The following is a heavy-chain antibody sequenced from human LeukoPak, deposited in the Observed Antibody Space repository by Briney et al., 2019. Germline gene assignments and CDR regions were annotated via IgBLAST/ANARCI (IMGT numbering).Heavy chain of an antibody. CDR1: GVSFSGYY. J-gene: IGHJ3*02. V-gene: IGHV4-34*01. D-gene: IGHD4-17*01. CDR2: INHSGST. CDR3: ARGPNNYGDYYRLGAFDI. Sequence: SETLSLTCAVYGVSFSGYYWSWIRQPPGKGLEWIGEINHSGSTNYNPSLKSRVTISVDTSKNQFSLKLSSVTAADTAVYYCARGPNNYGDYYRLGAFDIWGQGTMVTVSS.